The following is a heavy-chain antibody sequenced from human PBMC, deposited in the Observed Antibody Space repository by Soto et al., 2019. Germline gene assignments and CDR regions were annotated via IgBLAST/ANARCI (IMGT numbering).Heavy chain of an antibody. CDR3: ARGRYYFDSSGYYEFAY. V-gene: IGHV4-34*01. Sequence: SETLSLTCAVYGGSFSGYYWSWIRQPPGKGLEWIGEINHSGSTNYNPSLKSRVTISVDTPKNQFSLKLSSVTAADTAVYYCARGRYYFDSSGYYEFAYWGQGTLVTVSS. CDR2: INHSGST. CDR1: GGSFSGYY. J-gene: IGHJ4*02. D-gene: IGHD3-22*01.